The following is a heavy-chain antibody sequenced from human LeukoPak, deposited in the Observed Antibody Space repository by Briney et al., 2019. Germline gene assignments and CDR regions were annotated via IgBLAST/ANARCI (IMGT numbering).Heavy chain of an antibody. CDR3: AELGITMIGGV. J-gene: IGHJ6*04. D-gene: IGHD3-10*02. V-gene: IGHV3-7*01. Sequence: GGSLRLSCAASGFTFSNYWMSWVRQAPGKGLEWVANINQDGTSTNYVDSVKGRFTISRDNAKNSLYLQMNSLRAEDTAVYYCAELGITMIGGVWGKGTTVTISS. CDR1: GFTFSNYW. CDR2: INQDGTST.